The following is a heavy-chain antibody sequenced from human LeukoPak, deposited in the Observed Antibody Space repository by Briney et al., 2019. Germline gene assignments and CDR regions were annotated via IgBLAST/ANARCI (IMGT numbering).Heavy chain of an antibody. CDR1: GGTFSSYA. D-gene: IGHD3-22*01. V-gene: IGHV1-69*05. CDR2: IIPIFGTA. CDR3: ARDGYDTTSNDGFDM. J-gene: IGHJ3*02. Sequence: SVKVSCKASGGTFSSYAISWVRQAPGQGLEWMGRIIPIFGTANYAQKFQGRVTITTDESTSTAYMELSSLRSEDTAVYYCARDGYDTTSNDGFDMWGQGTMVTVSS.